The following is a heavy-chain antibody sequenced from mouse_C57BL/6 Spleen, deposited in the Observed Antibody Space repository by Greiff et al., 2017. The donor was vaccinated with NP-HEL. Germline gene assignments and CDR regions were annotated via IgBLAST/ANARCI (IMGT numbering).Heavy chain of an antibody. CDR3: ARGGYGSRPLDY. D-gene: IGHD1-1*01. CDR1: GYSITSGYY. J-gene: IGHJ2*01. CDR2: ISYDGSN. V-gene: IGHV3-6*01. Sequence: EVQRVESGPGLVKPPQSLSLTCSVTGYSITSGYYWNWIRQFPGNKLEWMGYISYDGSNNYNPSLKNRISITRDTSKNQFFLKLNSVTTEDTATYYCARGGYGSRPLDYWGQGTTLTVSS.